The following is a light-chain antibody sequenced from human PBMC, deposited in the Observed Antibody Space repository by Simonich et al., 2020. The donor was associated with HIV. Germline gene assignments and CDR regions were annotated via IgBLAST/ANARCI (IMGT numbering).Light chain of an antibody. CDR3: QTWGTGIRV. CDR1: SGHSSYA. J-gene: IGLJ3*02. CDR2: FNSDGSH. Sequence: QLVLTQSPSASASLGASVKLTCTLSSGHSSYAIAWHQQQPEKGPRYLMKFNSDGSHSEGDGIPDRFSGSSSGAERYLTISSLQSEDETDYYCQTWGTGIRVFGGGTKLPVL. V-gene: IGLV4-69*01.